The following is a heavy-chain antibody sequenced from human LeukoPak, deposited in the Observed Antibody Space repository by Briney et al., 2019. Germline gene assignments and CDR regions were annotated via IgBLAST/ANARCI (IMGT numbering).Heavy chain of an antibody. Sequence: ASVKVSCKASGYTFTSYGISWVRQAPGQGLEWMGWISAYNGNTIYAQKLQGRVTMTTDTSTSTAYMELRSLRSDDTAVYYCAREGLEWDPYPGDAFDIWGQGAMVTVSS. D-gene: IGHD1-26*01. CDR2: ISAYNGNT. CDR3: AREGLEWDPYPGDAFDI. J-gene: IGHJ3*02. V-gene: IGHV1-18*01. CDR1: GYTFTSYG.